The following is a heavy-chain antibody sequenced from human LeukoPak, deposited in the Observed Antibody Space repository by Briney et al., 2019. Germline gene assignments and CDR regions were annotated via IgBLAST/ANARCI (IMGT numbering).Heavy chain of an antibody. J-gene: IGHJ3*02. CDR3: ARDVYYYDSSGYFLDAFDI. CDR1: GFTFSSYW. V-gene: IGHV3-7*01. Sequence: GGSLRLSCAASGFTFSSYWMSWVRQAPGKGLEWVANIKQDGSEKYYEDSVKGRFTISRDNAKNSLYLQMNSLRAEDTAVYYCARDVYYYDSSGYFLDAFDIWGQGTMVTVSS. D-gene: IGHD3-22*01. CDR2: IKQDGSEK.